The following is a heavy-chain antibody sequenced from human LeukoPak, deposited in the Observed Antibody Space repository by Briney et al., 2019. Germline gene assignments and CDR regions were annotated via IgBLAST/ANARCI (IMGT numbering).Heavy chain of an antibody. CDR3: ARGVYIAAAGTNWFDP. CDR1: GGSFSGYY. Sequence: ASETLSLTCAVYGGSFSGYYWSWIRQPPGKGLEWIGEINHSGSTNYNPSHKSRVTISVDTSKNHFSLKLSSVTAADTAVYYCARGVYIAAAGTNWFDPWGQGTLVTVSS. V-gene: IGHV4-34*01. CDR2: INHSGST. D-gene: IGHD6-13*01. J-gene: IGHJ5*02.